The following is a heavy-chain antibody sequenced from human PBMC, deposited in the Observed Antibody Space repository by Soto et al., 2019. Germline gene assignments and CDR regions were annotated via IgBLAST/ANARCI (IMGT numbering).Heavy chain of an antibody. CDR3: AMLGGWSGGSSGMDV. J-gene: IGHJ6*02. D-gene: IGHD6-19*01. CDR1: GLIFSDYH. Sequence: EVQLVESGGGLVQPGGSLRLSCAASGLIFSDYHMDWVRQAPGKGLEWVGRIRRKANSYTTEYAASVKGRFTISRDDSKTSLYLQMNSLKSEDTAVYYCAMLGGWSGGSSGMDVWGQGTTVTVSS. CDR2: IRRKANSYTT. V-gene: IGHV3-72*01.